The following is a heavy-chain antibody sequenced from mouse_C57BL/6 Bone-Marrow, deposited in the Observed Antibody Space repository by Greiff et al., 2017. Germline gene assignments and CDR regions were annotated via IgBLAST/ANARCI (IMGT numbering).Heavy chain of an antibody. CDR2: ISSGGSYT. J-gene: IGHJ3*01. Sequence: EVKLVESGGDLVKPGGSLKLSCAASGFTFSSYGMSWVRQTPDKRLEWVATISSGGSYTYYPHSVKGRFTIPSDNAKNTLYLQMSSLKSEDTAMYYCARRGVTTVGGFPYWGTGNLVTVSA. CDR1: GFTFSSYG. D-gene: IGHD1-1*01. V-gene: IGHV5-6*02. CDR3: ARRGVTTVGGFPY.